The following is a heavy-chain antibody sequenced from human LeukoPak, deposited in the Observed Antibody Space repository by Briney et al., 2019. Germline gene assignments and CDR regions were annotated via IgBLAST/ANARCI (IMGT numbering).Heavy chain of an antibody. CDR1: GFTFSTYS. CDR2: ISSSSSYI. CDR3: AREYDSSGADAFDI. D-gene: IGHD3-22*01. J-gene: IGHJ3*02. V-gene: IGHV3-21*01. Sequence: GGSLRLSCAASGFTFSTYSMNWVRQAPGKGLEWVSSISSSSSYIYYADSVKGRFTISRDNSKNTLYLQMNSLRAEDTAVYYCAREYDSSGADAFDIWGQGTMVTVSP.